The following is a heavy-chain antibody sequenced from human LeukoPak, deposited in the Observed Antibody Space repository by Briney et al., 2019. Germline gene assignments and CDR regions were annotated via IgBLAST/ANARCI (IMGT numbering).Heavy chain of an antibody. V-gene: IGHV3-64*01. CDR3: ARGGLLWFGELSGY. J-gene: IGHJ4*02. CDR1: GFTFSSYA. Sequence: GGSLRLSCAASGFTFSSYAMHWVRQAPGKGLEYVSVVSSNGGSTYYANSVKGRFTISRDNSKNTLYLQMGSLRAEDMAVYYCARGGLLWFGELSGYWGQGTLVTVSS. D-gene: IGHD3-10*01. CDR2: VSSNGGST.